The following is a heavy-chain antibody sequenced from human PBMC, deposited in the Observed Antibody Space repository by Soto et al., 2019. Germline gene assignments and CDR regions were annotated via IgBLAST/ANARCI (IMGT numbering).Heavy chain of an antibody. CDR2: VKQDGSEK. D-gene: IGHD5-18*01. V-gene: IGHV3-7*05. CDR3: ARGGGHTYGRLPGVY. J-gene: IGHJ4*02. Sequence: EVQLVESGGGLVQPGGSLRLSCAASGFTFSTNWMTWVRQAPGKGLEWVAHVKQDGSEKYNVDSVKGRFTISRDNAKNSLYLQMNSLRAEDTAVYYCARGGGHTYGRLPGVYWGKGILVTVSS. CDR1: GFTFSTNW.